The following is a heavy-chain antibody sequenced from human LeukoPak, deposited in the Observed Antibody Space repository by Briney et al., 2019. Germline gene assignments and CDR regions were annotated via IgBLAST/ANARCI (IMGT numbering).Heavy chain of an antibody. CDR2: MHNDGSSR. CDR1: GFTFSRYW. Sequence: GGSLRLSCAASGFTFSRYWMHWVRQAPGEGLEWASRMHNDGSSRSYADSVRGRFTISRDHAKNTLYLQMNSLRADDTAVYYCARDREDYNDYWGQGTLVTVSS. J-gene: IGHJ4*02. CDR3: ARDREDYNDY. V-gene: IGHV3-74*01.